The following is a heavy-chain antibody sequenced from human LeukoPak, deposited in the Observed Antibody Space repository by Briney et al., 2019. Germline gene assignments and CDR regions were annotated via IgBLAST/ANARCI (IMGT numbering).Heavy chain of an antibody. CDR2: INPNSGGT. J-gene: IGHJ6*03. CDR1: GYTFTGYY. D-gene: IGHD6-13*01. V-gene: IGHV1-2*02. CDR3: ARGGSSWSCYYYYMDV. Sequence: ASVKVSCKASGYTFTGYYMHWVRQAPGQGLEWMGWINPNSGGTNYAQKFQGRVTMTRDTSISTAYMELSRLRSDDTAVYYCARGGSSWSCYYYYMDVWGKGTTVTVSS.